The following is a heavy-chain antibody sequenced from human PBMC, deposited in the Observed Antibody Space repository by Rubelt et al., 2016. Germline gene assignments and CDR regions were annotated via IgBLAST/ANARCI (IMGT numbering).Heavy chain of an antibody. CDR2: IRSIANSYAT. V-gene: IGHV3-73*01. CDR3: ARDAGFRWGHRAFDI. Sequence: EVQLVESGGGLVQPGGSLRLSCAASGFTFSGSAKHWVRQASGKGLEWVGRIRSIANSYATAYAASVKGRFTIARDDSKNTAYLQMNSLRAEDTAVYYCARDAGFRWGHRAFDIWGQGTMVTVSS. J-gene: IGHJ3*02. CDR1: GFTFSGSA. D-gene: IGHD3-16*01.